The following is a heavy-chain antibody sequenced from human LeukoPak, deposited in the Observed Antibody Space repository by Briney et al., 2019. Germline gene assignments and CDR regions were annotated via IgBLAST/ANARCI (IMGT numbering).Heavy chain of an antibody. J-gene: IGHJ4*03. Sequence: GGSLRLSCAASGFTFSSFSLNWVRQAPGKGLEWVSSISNSGGSIYYADSLKGRFTISRDNAKNSLYLQMDSLRAEDTAVYYCARDTTYCGRGCYGFTDYWGHRVLVTFSS. CDR1: GFTFSSFS. CDR2: ISNSGGSI. D-gene: IGHD2-21*02. V-gene: IGHV3-21*01. CDR3: ARDTTYCGRGCYGFTDY.